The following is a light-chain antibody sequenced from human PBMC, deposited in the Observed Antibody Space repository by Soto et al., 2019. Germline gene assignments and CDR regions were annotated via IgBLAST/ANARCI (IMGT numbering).Light chain of an antibody. CDR3: QQYMNWPT. Sequence: EIVMTQSPATLSVSPGEGATLSCRASQSIKRSSLAWYQQKPGQAPRLLIFGASTRVTGIPARFSGSGSGTEFSLTISSLQSEDFAVDDCQQYMNWPTFGQGTRLEIK. CDR2: GAS. CDR1: QSIKRSS. V-gene: IGKV3-15*01. J-gene: IGKJ5*01.